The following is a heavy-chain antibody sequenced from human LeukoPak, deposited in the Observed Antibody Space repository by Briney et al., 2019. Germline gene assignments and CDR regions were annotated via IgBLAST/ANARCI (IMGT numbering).Heavy chain of an antibody. D-gene: IGHD6-13*01. CDR2: IYYSGST. V-gene: IGHV4-59*01. J-gene: IGHJ1*01. CDR1: GGSMSGYF. CDR3: ARSITSSWYGDFQH. Sequence: SETLSLTCTVSGGSMSGYFWSRIWQPPGKGLEWIGYIYYSGSTNYNPSLKSRVTISVDTSKNQFSLKLSSVTAADTAVYYCARSITSSWYGDFQHWGQGTLVTVPS.